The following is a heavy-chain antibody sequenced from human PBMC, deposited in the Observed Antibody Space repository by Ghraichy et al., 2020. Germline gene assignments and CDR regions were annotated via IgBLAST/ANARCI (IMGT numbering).Heavy chain of an antibody. J-gene: IGHJ4*02. Sequence: GESLRLSCEVSGFTVKNNYMTWVRQAPGRGLEWVSVIYNVGTAYYADSVRGRFTIPRDTSKNILYLHINSLRPEDTPAYYCARDAAYWGGGACLHYWGQGTLITVSS. CDR3: ARDAAYWGGGACLHY. D-gene: IGHD2-21*01. V-gene: IGHV3-66*02. CDR2: IYNVGTA. CDR1: GFTVKNNY.